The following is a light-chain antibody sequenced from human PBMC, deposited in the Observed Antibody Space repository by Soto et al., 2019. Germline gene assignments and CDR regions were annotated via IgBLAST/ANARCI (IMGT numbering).Light chain of an antibody. CDR3: SLYTSDNTYV. Sequence: QSALTQPPSVSGSPGQYVTISSTATSIDFLSYNRVSCYQQSPGSAPKLIIDEGRNRPSGVGDRFSLTKSVNTASLHISQLQTADEANSFCSLYTSDNTYVFGAGTKVTVL. CDR2: EGR. J-gene: IGLJ1*01. CDR1: SIDFLSYNR. V-gene: IGLV2-18*01.